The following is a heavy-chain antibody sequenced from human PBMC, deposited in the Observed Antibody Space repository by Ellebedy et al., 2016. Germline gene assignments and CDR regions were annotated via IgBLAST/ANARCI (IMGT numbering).Heavy chain of an antibody. J-gene: IGHJ2*01. Sequence: GESLKISCAASGFTFSSYGMHWVRQAPGKGLEWVAVIWYDGSNKYYADSVKGRFTISRDNSKNTLYLQMNSLRAEDTAVYYCARDGTRGYSGYDYSWYFDLWGRGTLVTVSS. CDR3: ARDGTRGYSGYDYSWYFDL. D-gene: IGHD5-12*01. CDR1: GFTFSSYG. V-gene: IGHV3-33*01. CDR2: IWYDGSNK.